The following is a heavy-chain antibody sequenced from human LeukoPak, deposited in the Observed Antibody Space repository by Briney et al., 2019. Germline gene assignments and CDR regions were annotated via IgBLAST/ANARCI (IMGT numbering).Heavy chain of an antibody. CDR1: GFTFSSYE. V-gene: IGHV3-48*03. J-gene: IGHJ6*04. D-gene: IGHD3-10*02. CDR2: ISNGGSTI. CDR3: AELGITMIGGV. Sequence: GGSLRLSCAASGFTFSSYEMNWVRQAPGKGLEWVSYISNGGSTIYYADSVKGRFTISRDNAKNSLYLQMNSLRAEDTAVYYCAELGITMIGGVWGKGTTVTISS.